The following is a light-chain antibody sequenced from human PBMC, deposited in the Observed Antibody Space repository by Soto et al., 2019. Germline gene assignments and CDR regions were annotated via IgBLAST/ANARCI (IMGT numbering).Light chain of an antibody. V-gene: IGKV1-5*03. J-gene: IGKJ1*01. CDR2: KAS. CDR1: QSISSW. CDR3: QKYNNAPRT. Sequence: DIQMPQSPSTLSASVGDRVTITCRASQSISSWLAWYQQKPGKAPKLLIYKASSLESGVPSRFSGSGSGTDFTLTISSLQPEDVATYYCQKYNNAPRTFGQGTKVDIK.